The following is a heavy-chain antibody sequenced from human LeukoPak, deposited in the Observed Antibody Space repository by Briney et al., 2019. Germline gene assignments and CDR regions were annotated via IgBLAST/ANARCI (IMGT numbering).Heavy chain of an antibody. J-gene: IGHJ4*02. D-gene: IGHD3-10*01. CDR2: IRYDGSNK. V-gene: IGHV3-30*02. CDR3: AKAYYYGSGSYPTLD. Sequence: GGSLRLSCAASGFTFSSYGMHWVRQAPGKGLEWVAFIRYDGSNKYYADSVKGRFTISRDNSKNTLYLQMNSLRAEDTAVYYCAKAYYYGSGSYPTLDWGQGTLVTVSS. CDR1: GFTFSSYG.